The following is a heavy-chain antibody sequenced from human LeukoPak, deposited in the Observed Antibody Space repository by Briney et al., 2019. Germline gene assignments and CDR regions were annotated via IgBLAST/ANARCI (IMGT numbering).Heavy chain of an antibody. Sequence: PSETLSLTCAVYGGSFSGYYWSWIRQPPGKGLEWIGEINHSGSTNYNPSLKSRVTISVDTSKNQFSLKLSSVTAADTAVYYCARGLGYSSSWYPPYNWFDPWGQGTLVTVSS. D-gene: IGHD6-13*01. CDR3: ARGLGYSSSWYPPYNWFDP. J-gene: IGHJ5*02. CDR2: INHSGST. CDR1: GGSFSGYY. V-gene: IGHV4-34*01.